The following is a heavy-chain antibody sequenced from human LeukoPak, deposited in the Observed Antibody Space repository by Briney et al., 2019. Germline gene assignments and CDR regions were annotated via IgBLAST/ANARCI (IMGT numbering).Heavy chain of an antibody. D-gene: IGHD4/OR15-4a*01. CDR1: GFTFSNYA. V-gene: IGHV3-23*01. CDR3: AKDPDGLWS. CDR2: IGASGSST. J-gene: IGHJ5*02. Sequence: GRSLRLSCAASGFTFSNYAMSWVRQATGKGLEWVSSIGASGSSTYYADSVKGRFTISRDNSKNTLYLQMNSLRAEDTAVYYCAKDPDGLWSWGQGTLVTVSS.